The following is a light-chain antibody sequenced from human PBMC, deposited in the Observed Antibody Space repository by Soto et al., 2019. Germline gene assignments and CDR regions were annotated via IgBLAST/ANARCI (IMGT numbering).Light chain of an antibody. J-gene: IGKJ4*01. CDR2: DAS. CDR1: QRVSSN. Sequence: EIMLAQSPGSLSLSPGERATLSCRASQRVSSNLVWYQQKPGQAPRLLIYDASNRATGIPARFSGSGSGTDFTLTINSLEPEDFAVYYCQQRYNWPLTFGGGTKVEIK. CDR3: QQRYNWPLT. V-gene: IGKV3-11*01.